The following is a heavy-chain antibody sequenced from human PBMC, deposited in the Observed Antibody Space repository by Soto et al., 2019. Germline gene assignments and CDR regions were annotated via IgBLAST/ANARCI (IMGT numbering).Heavy chain of an antibody. CDR3: ARDPPHDVLRFLEWGDAFDI. V-gene: IGHV1-18*04. J-gene: IGHJ3*02. CDR1: GYTFTSYG. D-gene: IGHD3-3*01. Sequence: QVQLVQSGAEVKKPGASVKVSCKASGYTFTSYGISWVRQAPGQGLEWMGWISAYNGNTNYAQKLQGRVTMTTDTSTSTAYMELRSLRSDDTAVYYCARDPPHDVLRFLEWGDAFDIWGQGTMVTVSS. CDR2: ISAYNGNT.